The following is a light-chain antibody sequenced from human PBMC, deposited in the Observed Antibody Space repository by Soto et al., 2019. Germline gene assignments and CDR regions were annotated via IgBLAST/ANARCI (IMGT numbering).Light chain of an antibody. CDR3: QSYDSSLSGWV. J-gene: IGLJ2*01. Sequence: QPVLTQPPSVSGAPGQRVTISCTGSSSNIGAGYDVHWYQQLPGTAPKLLIYGXXXXXXXXXXXXXGSKSGTSASLAITGXQAEDEADYYCQSYDSSLSGWVFGGGTKLTVL. CDR1: SSNIGAGYD. V-gene: IGLV1-40*01. CDR2: GXX.